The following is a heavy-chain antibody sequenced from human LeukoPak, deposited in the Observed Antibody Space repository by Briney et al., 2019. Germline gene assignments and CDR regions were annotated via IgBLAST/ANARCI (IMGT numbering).Heavy chain of an antibody. CDR1: GFTISDYW. Sequence: GGSLRLSCAASGFTISDYWMTWVRQAPGKGLQWVSSISGSGESTYYADSMKGRFTISRDNSKNTLSLQMNSLRAEDTAVYFCAKGWEFRVVIPAAVSWGQGTLVTVSS. CDR2: ISGSGEST. J-gene: IGHJ5*02. V-gene: IGHV3-23*01. D-gene: IGHD3-3*01. CDR3: AKGWEFRVVIPAAVS.